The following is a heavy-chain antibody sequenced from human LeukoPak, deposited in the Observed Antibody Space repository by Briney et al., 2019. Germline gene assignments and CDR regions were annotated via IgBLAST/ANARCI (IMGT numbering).Heavy chain of an antibody. CDR3: ARAQLGYCSSTSCYSWFDP. D-gene: IGHD2-2*02. CDR1: GSSISSYY. Sequence: SETLSLTCTVSGSSISSYYWSWIRQPPGKGLEWIGYIYYSGSTNYNPSLKSRVTISVDTSKNQFSLKLSSVTAADTAVYYCARAQLGYCSSTSCYSWFDPWGQGTLVTVSP. J-gene: IGHJ5*02. V-gene: IGHV4-59*01. CDR2: IYYSGST.